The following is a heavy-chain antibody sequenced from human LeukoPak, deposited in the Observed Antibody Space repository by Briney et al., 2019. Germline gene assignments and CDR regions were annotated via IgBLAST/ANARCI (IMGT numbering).Heavy chain of an antibody. CDR3: ARAPTSEQQLQFDY. V-gene: IGHV3-21*01. J-gene: IGHJ4*02. CDR2: ISSSSSYI. D-gene: IGHD6-13*01. CDR1: GFTFRSYS. Sequence: PGGSLRLSCAASGFTFRSYSINWVRQAPGKGLEWVSSISSSSSYIFYADSVKGRFTISRDNAKNSLYLQMNSLRAEDAAMYYCARAPTSEQQLQFDYWGQGTLVTVSS.